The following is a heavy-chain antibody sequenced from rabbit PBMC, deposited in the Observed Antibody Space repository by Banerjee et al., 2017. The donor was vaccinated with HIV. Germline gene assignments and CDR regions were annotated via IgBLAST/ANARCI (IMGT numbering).Heavy chain of an antibody. J-gene: IGHJ4*01. CDR3: AQWDYAGYVGYDHALGL. CDR1: GFSFSNYW. CDR2: IYAGSSGRT. D-gene: IGHD7-1*01. Sequence: QSLEESGGDLVKPGASLTLTCTASGFSFSNYWMSWVRQAPGKGLEWIGTIYAGSSGRTAYANWVKGRFTISKTSSTTVTLQMTSLTAADTATYFCAQWDYAGYVGYDHALGLWGPGTLVTVS. V-gene: IGHV1S40*01.